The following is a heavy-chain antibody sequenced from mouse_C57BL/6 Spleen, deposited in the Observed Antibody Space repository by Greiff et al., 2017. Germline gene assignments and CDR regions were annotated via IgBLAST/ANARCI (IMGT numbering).Heavy chain of an antibody. J-gene: IGHJ2*01. V-gene: IGHV3-6*01. Sequence: EVHLVESGPGLVKPSQSLSLTCSVTGYSITSGYYWNWIRQFPGNKLEWMGYISYDGSNNYNPSLKNRISITRDTSKNQFFLKLNSVTTEDTATYYCARAYLQDYFDYWGQGTTLTVSS. CDR1: GYSITSGYY. CDR3: ARAYLQDYFDY. D-gene: IGHD2-1*01. CDR2: ISYDGSN.